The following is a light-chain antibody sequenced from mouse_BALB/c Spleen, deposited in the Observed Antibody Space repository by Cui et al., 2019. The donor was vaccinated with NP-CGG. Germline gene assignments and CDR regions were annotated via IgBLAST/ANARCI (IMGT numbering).Light chain of an antibody. V-gene: IGLV1*01. Sequence: QAFLTQESATTTSPGETVTLTCRSSTGAVTTCNYANWVQEKPDHLFTGLIGGTNNRAPGVPARFSGSLIGDKAALTITGAQTEDEAIYFCALWYSNHWVFGGGTKLTVL. CDR2: GTN. CDR3: ALWYSNHWV. J-gene: IGLJ1*01. CDR1: TGAVTTCNY.